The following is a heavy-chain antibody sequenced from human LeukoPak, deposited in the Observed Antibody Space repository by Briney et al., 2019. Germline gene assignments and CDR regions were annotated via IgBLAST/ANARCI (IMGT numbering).Heavy chain of an antibody. D-gene: IGHD2-2*01. J-gene: IGHJ4*02. V-gene: IGHV4-61*02. CDR1: GASINSGNYY. Sequence: SETLSLTCTVSGASINSGNYYWNWIRQPAGKGLEWIGRFYTSGSTNYSPSLKSRVTISVDTSKNQFSLRLSSVTAADTAVYYCDLVVVPENQLLSDYWGQGTLVTVSS. CDR2: FYTSGST. CDR3: DLVVVPENQLLSDY.